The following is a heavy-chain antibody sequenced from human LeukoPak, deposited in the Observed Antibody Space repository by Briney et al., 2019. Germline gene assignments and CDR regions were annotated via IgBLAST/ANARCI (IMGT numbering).Heavy chain of an antibody. J-gene: IGHJ6*02. V-gene: IGHV4-61*02. CDR3: ARAGDGTPLYYYGMDV. CDR2: IYTSGST. CDR1: GGSISSGSYY. Sequence: TSETLSLTCTVSGGSISSGSYYWSWIRQPAGKGLEWIGRIYTSGSTNYNPSLKSRVTISVDTSKNQFSLKLSSVTAADTAVYYCARAGDGTPLYYYGMDVWGQGTTVTVSS. D-gene: IGHD1-1*01.